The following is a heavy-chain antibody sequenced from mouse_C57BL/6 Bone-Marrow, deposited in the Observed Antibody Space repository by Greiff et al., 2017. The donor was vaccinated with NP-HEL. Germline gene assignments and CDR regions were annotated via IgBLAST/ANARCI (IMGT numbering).Heavy chain of an antibody. CDR1: GYTFTDYY. D-gene: IGHD1-1*01. Sequence: VMLVESGAELVRPGASVKLSCKASGYTFTDYYINWVKQRPGQGLEWIARIYPGSGNTYYNEKFKGKATLTAEKSSSTAYMQLSSLTSEDSAVYFCARRDPFITTEGGYFDVWGTGTTVTVSS. V-gene: IGHV1-76*01. J-gene: IGHJ1*03. CDR2: IYPGSGNT. CDR3: ARRDPFITTEGGYFDV.